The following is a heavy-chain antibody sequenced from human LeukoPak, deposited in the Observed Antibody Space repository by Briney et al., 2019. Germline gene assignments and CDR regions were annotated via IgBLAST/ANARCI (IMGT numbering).Heavy chain of an antibody. Sequence: SETLSLTCAVYGGSFSGYYWSWIRQPPGKGLEWIGEINHSGSTNYNPSLKSRVTISVDTSKNQFSLKLSSVTAADTAVYYCACGYYYVYHFDYWGQGTLVTVSS. CDR1: GGSFSGYY. D-gene: IGHD3-22*01. CDR3: ACGYYYVYHFDY. CDR2: INHSGST. J-gene: IGHJ4*02. V-gene: IGHV4-34*01.